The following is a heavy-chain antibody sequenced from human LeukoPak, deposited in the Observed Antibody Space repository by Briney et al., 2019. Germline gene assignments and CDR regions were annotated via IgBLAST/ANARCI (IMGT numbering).Heavy chain of an antibody. J-gene: IGHJ6*02. Sequence: ASVKVSCKASGYTFTSYGISWVRQAPGQGLEWMGWISAYNGNTNYAQKLQGRVTMTTDTSTSTAYMELRSLRSDDTAVYYCARGPHGSGSESFLYYYYGMDVWGQGTTVTVSS. CDR3: ARGPHGSGSESFLYYYYGMDV. D-gene: IGHD3-10*01. CDR1: GYTFTSYG. V-gene: IGHV1-18*01. CDR2: ISAYNGNT.